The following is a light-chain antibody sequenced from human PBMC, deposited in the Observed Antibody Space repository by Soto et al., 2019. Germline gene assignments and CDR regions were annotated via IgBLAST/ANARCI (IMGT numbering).Light chain of an antibody. V-gene: IGKV1-39*01. CDR1: QSISNW. CDR2: AAS. Sequence: DIQMTQSPSTLPASVGDRVTITCRASQSISNWLAWYQQKPGKAPKLLIYAASSLQSGVPSRSSGSGSGTDFTLTISSLQPEDFATYYCQQSYSTLSITFGQGTRLEIK. J-gene: IGKJ5*01. CDR3: QQSYSTLSIT.